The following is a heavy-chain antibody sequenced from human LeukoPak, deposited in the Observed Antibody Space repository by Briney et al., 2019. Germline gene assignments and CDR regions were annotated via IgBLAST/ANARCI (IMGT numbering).Heavy chain of an antibody. CDR3: AKGGIHWEVDY. Sequence: PGGSLRLSCAASGFTFSNSGMHWVRQAPGKGLERVTFIRYDGSNEHYADSVKGRFTISRDNSRNTLYLQMDRLRPEDTAVYYCAKGGIHWEVDYWGQGSLVTVSS. V-gene: IGHV3-30*02. CDR1: GFTFSNSG. D-gene: IGHD5-18*01. J-gene: IGHJ4*02. CDR2: IRYDGSNE.